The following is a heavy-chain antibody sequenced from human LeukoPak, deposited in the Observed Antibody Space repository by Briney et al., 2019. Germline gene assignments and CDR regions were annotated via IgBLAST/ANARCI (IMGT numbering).Heavy chain of an antibody. D-gene: IGHD6-19*01. J-gene: IGHJ4*02. Sequence: GGSLRLSCTVSGVSFNTYYMNWVRQAPGKGLEWISYIDTQSQTVYYADSMRGRFTISRDNAKSSLYLQIYSLRDEDTALYYCAGGGDSGWAIDNWGQGTLVIVSS. CDR2: IDTQSQTV. V-gene: IGHV3-48*02. CDR3: AGGGDSGWAIDN. CDR1: GVSFNTYY.